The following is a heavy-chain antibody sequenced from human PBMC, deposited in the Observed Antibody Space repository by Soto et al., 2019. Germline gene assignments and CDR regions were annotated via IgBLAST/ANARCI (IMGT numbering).Heavy chain of an antibody. D-gene: IGHD5-12*01. CDR2: ILGDGRTT. Sequence: EVHLVESGGGIVQPGGSLRLSCVASGFTFSRSWMHWVRQAPGKGLVWVSHILGDGRTTTYADSVKGRFTISRDNAKKTVYLHLHSLRNEDTAVYFCERDVQSSAYDWGQGKLVNVSS. CDR1: GFTFSRSW. V-gene: IGHV3-74*03. J-gene: IGHJ4*02. CDR3: ERDVQSSAYD.